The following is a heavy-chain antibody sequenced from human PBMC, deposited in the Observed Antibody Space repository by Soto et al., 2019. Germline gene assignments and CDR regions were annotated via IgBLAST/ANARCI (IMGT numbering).Heavy chain of an antibody. CDR3: ASGKWFGDSDAFDI. D-gene: IGHD3-10*01. CDR1: GFTFSDHY. Sequence: QVQLVESGGGLVKPGGSLTLSCAASGFTFSDHYMSWIRQAPGKGLEWVSYISSSGSDTFYADSVKGRFTISRDNAKNSLYLQMNNLRAEDTAVYYCASGKWFGDSDAFDIWGHGTMVTVSS. V-gene: IGHV3-11*01. CDR2: ISSSGSDT. J-gene: IGHJ3*02.